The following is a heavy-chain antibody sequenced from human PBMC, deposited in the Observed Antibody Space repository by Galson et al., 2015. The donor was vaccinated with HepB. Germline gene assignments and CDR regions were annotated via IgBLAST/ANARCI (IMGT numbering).Heavy chain of an antibody. CDR2: ISYSGGT. Sequence: ETLSLTCAVSGDSISRYYWSWIRQPPGKGLECIGYISYSGGTTYNPSLKDRVTISLDTSQNQFSLKLDSVTAADTTVFYCARKGSSGWPNDAFDIWGPGTLVTVSS. CDR1: GDSISRYY. D-gene: IGHD6-19*01. J-gene: IGHJ3*02. CDR3: ARKGSSGWPNDAFDI. V-gene: IGHV4-59*01.